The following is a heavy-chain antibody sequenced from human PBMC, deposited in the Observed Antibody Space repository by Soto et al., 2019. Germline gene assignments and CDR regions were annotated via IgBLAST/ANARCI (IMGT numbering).Heavy chain of an antibody. CDR2: FYSSQRT. D-gene: IGHD6-6*01. V-gene: IGHV4-4*07. J-gene: IGHJ4*02. CDR3: ARGSSFTSPDH. CDR1: GGSISDYY. Sequence: SETLSLTCTLSGGSISDYYWTWIRQSAGRGLEWIGRFYSSQRTDYNPSLRNRVTFLLDTSKRQFSLTLTFVTAADTAVYYCARGSSFTSPDHWGQGALVTVSS.